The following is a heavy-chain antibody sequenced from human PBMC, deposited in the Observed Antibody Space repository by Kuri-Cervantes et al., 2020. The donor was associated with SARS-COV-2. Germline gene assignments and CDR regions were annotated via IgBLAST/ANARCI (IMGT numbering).Heavy chain of an antibody. J-gene: IGHJ6*03. Sequence: SETLSLTCTVSGGSISSAYYYWGWIRQPPGKGLEWIGSIYYSGDSDRNPALKSRVTISVDTSKSQSSLSLSSVTAADTALYYCARVSINHYYDRSGYYLDVWGKGTTVTVSS. V-gene: IGHV4-39*07. CDR2: IYYSGDS. CDR1: GGSISSAYYY. D-gene: IGHD3-22*01. CDR3: ARVSINHYYDRSGYYLDV.